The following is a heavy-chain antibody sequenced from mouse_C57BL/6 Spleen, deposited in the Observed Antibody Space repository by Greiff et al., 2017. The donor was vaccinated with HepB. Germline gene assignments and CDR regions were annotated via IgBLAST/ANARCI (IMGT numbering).Heavy chain of an antibody. V-gene: IGHV3-6*01. CDR2: ISYDGSN. CDR3: ASLWLPYYAMDY. Sequence: EVKLEESGPGLVKPSQSLSLTCSVTGYSITSGYYWNWIRQFPGNKLEWMGYISYDGSNNYNPSLKNRISITRDTSKNKFLMKLNSVTTEDTATYYCASLWLPYYAMDYWGQGTSVTVSS. J-gene: IGHJ4*01. D-gene: IGHD2-2*01. CDR1: GYSITSGYY.